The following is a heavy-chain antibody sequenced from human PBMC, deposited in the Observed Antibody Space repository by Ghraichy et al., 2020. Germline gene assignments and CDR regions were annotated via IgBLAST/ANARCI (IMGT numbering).Heavy chain of an antibody. J-gene: IGHJ4*02. Sequence: GGSLRLSCATYGFTLSSYWMSWVRQAPGKGLEWVANIKQDGREKNYVDSVKGRFTISRDNAKNSLYLQMNSLRAEDTAVYYCARDTRGTFDYWGQGTLVTVSS. CDR2: IKQDGREK. CDR1: GFTLSSYW. D-gene: IGHD1-26*01. V-gene: IGHV3-7*03. CDR3: ARDTRGTFDY.